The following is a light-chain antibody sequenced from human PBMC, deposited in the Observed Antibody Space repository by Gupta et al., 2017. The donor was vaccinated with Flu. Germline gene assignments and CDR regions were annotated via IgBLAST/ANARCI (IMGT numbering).Light chain of an antibody. CDR2: NVS. CDR1: SSDVGGYNY. CDR3: SSYSSSSPYV. V-gene: IGLV2-14*03. J-gene: IGLJ1*01. Sequence: QSALTQPASVSGSPGQSITISCTGTSSDVGGYNYVSWYQQHPGKAPKVIIYNVSNRPSGVSSRFSGSKSGNTASLTISGLQAEDEADYYCSSYSSSSPYVFGTGTKVTVL.